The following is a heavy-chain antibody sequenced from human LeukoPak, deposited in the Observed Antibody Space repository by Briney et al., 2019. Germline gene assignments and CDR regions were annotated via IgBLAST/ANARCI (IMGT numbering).Heavy chain of an antibody. CDR1: GYTFTGYY. V-gene: IGHV1-2*06. J-gene: IGHJ4*02. CDR3: ARGARGTWAWGD. CDR2: INPNSGGT. D-gene: IGHD3-10*01. Sequence: ASVKVSCKASGYTFTGYYMHWLRQAPGQGLEWMGRINPNSGGTNYAQKFQGRVTMTRDTSVSAAYMELSRLGSDDTAMYYCARGARGTWAWGDWGQGTLVTVSS.